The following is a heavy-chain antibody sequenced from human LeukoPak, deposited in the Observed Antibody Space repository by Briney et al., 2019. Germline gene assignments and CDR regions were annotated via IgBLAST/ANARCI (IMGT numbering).Heavy chain of an antibody. J-gene: IGHJ3*02. V-gene: IGHV1-69*05. D-gene: IGHD1-26*01. CDR2: IIPIFGTA. CDR3: ARDRWELLRYPGAFDI. Sequence: GASVKVSCKASGGTFSSYAISWVRQAPGQGLEWMGRIIPIFGTANYAQEFQGRVTITTDESTSTAYMELSSLRSEDTAVYYCARDRWELLRYPGAFDIWGQGTMVTVSS. CDR1: GGTFSSYA.